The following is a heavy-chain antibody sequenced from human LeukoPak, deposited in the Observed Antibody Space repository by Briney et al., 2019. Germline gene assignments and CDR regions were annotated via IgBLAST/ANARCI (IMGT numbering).Heavy chain of an antibody. CDR2: ISGGGETT. CDR3: ARDYADYVGYFFFDY. V-gene: IGHV3-23*01. CDR1: GFTFNNYA. J-gene: IGHJ4*02. Sequence: GGSLRLSCAASGFTFNNYAMNWVRQAPGKGLEWVSSISGGGETTYYADSAKARFTISSDNSQNTLYLQMNSLRAYDTAVYYCARDYADYVGYFFFDYWGQGTLVTVSS. D-gene: IGHD4-17*01.